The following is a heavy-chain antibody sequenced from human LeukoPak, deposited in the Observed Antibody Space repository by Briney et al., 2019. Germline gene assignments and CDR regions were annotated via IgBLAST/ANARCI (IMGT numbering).Heavy chain of an antibody. V-gene: IGHV4-34*01. CDR2: INHSGST. J-gene: IGHJ4*02. CDR1: GFTVSNKY. D-gene: IGHD5-24*01. Sequence: NPGGSLRLSCVASGFTVSNKYMSWIRQPPGKGLEWIGEINHSGSTNYNPSLKSRVTISVDTSKNQFSLKLSSVTAADTAVYYCARREGRDGYNFDYWGQGTLVTVSS. CDR3: ARREGRDGYNFDY.